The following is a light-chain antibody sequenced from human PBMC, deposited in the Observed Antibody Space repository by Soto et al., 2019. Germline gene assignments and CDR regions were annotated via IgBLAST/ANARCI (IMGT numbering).Light chain of an antibody. V-gene: IGLV1-51*01. CDR2: GDN. J-gene: IGLJ1*01. CDR1: SSNIGGNS. Sequence: QSVLTQPPSVSAAPGQKVTISCSGSSSNIGGNSVSWYQQLPGTAPKLLIYGDNQRPSGIPDRFSGSKSGTSATLGITGFQTGDEADYYCGSWDSSLSAYVFGTGTKVTVL. CDR3: GSWDSSLSAYV.